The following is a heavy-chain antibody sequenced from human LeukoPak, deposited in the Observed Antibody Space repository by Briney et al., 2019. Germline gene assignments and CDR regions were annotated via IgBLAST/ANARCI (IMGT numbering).Heavy chain of an antibody. CDR2: ISGSGGTT. Sequence: GGSLRLSCAASGFTFNNYAMNWVRQAPGKGLEWVSVISGSGGTTYYADSVKGRFTISRDSSKNTLYLQMNSLRAEDTAVYYCAKVSGGGLYYDGLDVWGQGTTVTVSS. V-gene: IGHV3-23*01. CDR3: AKVSGGGLYYDGLDV. D-gene: IGHD1-14*01. J-gene: IGHJ6*02. CDR1: GFTFNNYA.